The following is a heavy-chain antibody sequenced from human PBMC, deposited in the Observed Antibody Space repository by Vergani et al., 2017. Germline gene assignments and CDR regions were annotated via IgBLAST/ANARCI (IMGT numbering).Heavy chain of an antibody. J-gene: IGHJ4*02. CDR2: IGKDGINT. CDR3: AKYLRDSTDGLPDS. V-gene: IGHV3-30*02. CDR1: GSTVSGSY. D-gene: IGHD2-21*02. Sequence: LQLVESGGGLVQPGGSLRLSCAASGSTVSGSYMTWVRQAPGKGLEWLAYIGKDGINTRYRDAVKGRFTVSRDNSKDILYLQMDSLRSEDTALYYCAKYLRDSTDGLPDSWGPGTLVIVSS.